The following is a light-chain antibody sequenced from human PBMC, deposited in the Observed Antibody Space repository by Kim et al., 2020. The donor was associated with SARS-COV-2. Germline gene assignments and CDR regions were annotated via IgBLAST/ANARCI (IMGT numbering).Light chain of an antibody. J-gene: IGKJ3*01. CDR1: QSVGSAY. CDR3: QQYGDSRHAT. CDR2: GAS. V-gene: IGKV3-20*01. Sequence: EIVLTQSPGTLSLSPGESATLSCRASQSVGSAYFAWYQQKPGQAPMLLIYGASRRATGVPDRFSGSGSGSDFTLTISRLEPEDVAMYYCQQYGDSRHATFGAGTKVDIK.